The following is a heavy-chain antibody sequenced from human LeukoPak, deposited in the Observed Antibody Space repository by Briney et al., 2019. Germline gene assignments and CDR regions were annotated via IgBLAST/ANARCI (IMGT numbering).Heavy chain of an antibody. D-gene: IGHD6-13*01. CDR1: GFTFSSYA. CDR2: ISYDGSNK. V-gene: IGHV3-30-3*01. J-gene: IGHJ6*02. CDR3: AKDLRIAAAGYYYYGMDV. Sequence: GGSLRLSCAASGFTFSSYAMHWVRQAPGKGLEWVAVISYDGSNKYYADSVKGRFTISRDNSKNTLYLQMNSLRAEDTAVYYCAKDLRIAAAGYYYYGMDVWGQGTTVTVSS.